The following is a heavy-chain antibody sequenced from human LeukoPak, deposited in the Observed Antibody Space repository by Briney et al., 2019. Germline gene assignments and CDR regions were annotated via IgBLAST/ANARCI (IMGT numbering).Heavy chain of an antibody. CDR3: ARDTGNFFDY. CDR2: IYYSGST. J-gene: IGHJ4*02. V-gene: IGHV4-39*07. CDR1: GGSISSSSYY. Sequence: SETLSLTCTVSGGSISSSSYYWGWIRQPPGKGLEWIGSIYYSGSTYYNPSLKSRVTISVDTSKNQFSLKLSSVTAADTAVHYCARDTGNFFDYWGQGTLVTVSS. D-gene: IGHD1-1*01.